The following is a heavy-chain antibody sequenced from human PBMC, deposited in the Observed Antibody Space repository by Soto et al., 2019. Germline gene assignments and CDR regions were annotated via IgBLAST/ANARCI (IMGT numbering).Heavy chain of an antibody. CDR1: GYTFTTYA. Sequence: ASVKVSCKASGYTFTTYAIQWLRQASGERLEWMGWVNAANGQTKYSQKFQGRVTITGDTSATTAYMDLSSLTSEDTAVYYCAREVRGTSVLGYWGQGTLVTVSS. CDR3: AREVRGTSVLGY. CDR2: VNAANGQT. D-gene: IGHD2-8*01. J-gene: IGHJ4*02. V-gene: IGHV1-3*01.